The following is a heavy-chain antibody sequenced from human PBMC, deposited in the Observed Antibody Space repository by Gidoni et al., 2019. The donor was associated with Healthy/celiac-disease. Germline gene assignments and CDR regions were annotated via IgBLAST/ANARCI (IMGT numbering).Heavy chain of an antibody. CDR2: ISWNSGSI. J-gene: IGHJ4*02. V-gene: IGHV3-9*01. D-gene: IGHD2-15*01. CDR1: GFTLDDYA. CDR3: AKVGGYCSGGSCYTKSTYFDY. Sequence: EVQLVESGGGLVQPGRSLRLSCAASGFTLDDYAMHWVRQAPGKGLEWVSGISWNSGSIGYADSVKGRFTISRDNAKNSLYLQMNSLRAEDTALYYCAKVGGYCSGGSCYTKSTYFDYWGQGTLVTVSS.